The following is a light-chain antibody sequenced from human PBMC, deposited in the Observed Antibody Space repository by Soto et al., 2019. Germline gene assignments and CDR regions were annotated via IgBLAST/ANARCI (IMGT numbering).Light chain of an antibody. CDR3: SSYTSRSTVV. CDR2: EVS. CDR1: SSDVGGYNY. V-gene: IGLV2-14*01. J-gene: IGLJ2*01. Sequence: QSALTQPASVSGSPGQSITISCTGTSSDVGGYNYDSWYQQHPGKAPKLMIYEVSNRPSGVSNRFSGSKSGNTASLTISGLQAEDEADYYCSSYTSRSTVVFGGGTKVTVL.